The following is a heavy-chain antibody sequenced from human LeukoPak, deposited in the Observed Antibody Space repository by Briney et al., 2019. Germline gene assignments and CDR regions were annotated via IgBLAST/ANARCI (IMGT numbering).Heavy chain of an antibody. CDR1: GGSISSSSYY. V-gene: IGHV4-39*01. Sequence: SETLSLTCTVSGGSISSSSYYWGWIRQPPGKGLEWIGSIYYSGSTYYNPSLKSRVTISVDTSKNQFSLKLSSVTAADTAVYYCATISFTYYDILTGYYKALGYYYYYYMDVWGKGTTVTISS. D-gene: IGHD3-9*01. CDR2: IYYSGST. J-gene: IGHJ6*03. CDR3: ATISFTYYDILTGYYKALGYYYYYYMDV.